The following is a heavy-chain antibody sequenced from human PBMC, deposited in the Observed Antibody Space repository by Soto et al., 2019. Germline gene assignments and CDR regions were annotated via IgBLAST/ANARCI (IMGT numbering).Heavy chain of an antibody. Sequence: EVQLVDSGGGLVKPGGSLRLSCAASGFTFSSYSMNWVRQAPGKGLEWVSSISSSSSYIYYADSVKGRFTISRDNAKNSLYLQMNSLRAEDTAVYYCARDRGHMVRGVPSYFDYWGQGTLVTVSS. V-gene: IGHV3-21*01. CDR1: GFTFSSYS. CDR3: ARDRGHMVRGVPSYFDY. D-gene: IGHD3-10*01. CDR2: ISSSSSYI. J-gene: IGHJ4*02.